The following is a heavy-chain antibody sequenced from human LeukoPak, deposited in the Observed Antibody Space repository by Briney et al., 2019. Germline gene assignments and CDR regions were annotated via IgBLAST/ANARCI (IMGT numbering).Heavy chain of an antibody. CDR1: GFTFSSYA. Sequence: PGGSLRLSCAASGFTFSSYAMSWVRQAPGKGLEWVSAISGSGGSTYYADSVKGRFTFSRDNSKNTLYLQMNSLRAEDTAVYYCARENYYDSSGFAFDIWGQGTMVTVSS. J-gene: IGHJ3*02. D-gene: IGHD3-22*01. V-gene: IGHV3-23*01. CDR2: ISGSGGST. CDR3: ARENYYDSSGFAFDI.